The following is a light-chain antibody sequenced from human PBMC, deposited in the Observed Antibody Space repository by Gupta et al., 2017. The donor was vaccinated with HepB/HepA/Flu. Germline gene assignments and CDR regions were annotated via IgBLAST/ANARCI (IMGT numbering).Light chain of an antibody. CDR2: QDN. J-gene: IGLJ1*01. Sequence: SYELTQPPSVSVSPGQTASITCSGDKLGNTYTCWYQQKPGQSPVLVIYQDNKRPSGIPERFSGSSSGNTATLTISGTQPLDEADYYCQAWDNSRYVFGTGTRVTVL. V-gene: IGLV3-1*01. CDR1: KLGNTY. CDR3: QAWDNSRYV.